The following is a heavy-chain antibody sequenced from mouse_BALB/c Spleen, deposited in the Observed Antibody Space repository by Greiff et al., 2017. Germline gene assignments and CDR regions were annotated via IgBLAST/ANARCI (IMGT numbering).Heavy chain of an antibody. CDR1: GYTFTSYW. CDR2: IYPSDSYT. V-gene: IGHV1-69*02. D-gene: IGHD1-1*02. J-gene: IGHJ2*01. CDR3: TRGNYGDY. Sequence: VQLQQPGAELVRPGASVKLSCKASGYTFTSYWINWVKQRPGQGLEWIGNIYPSDSYTNYNQKFKDKATLTVDKSSSTAYMQLSSPTSEDSAVYYCTRGNYGDYWGQGTTLTVSS.